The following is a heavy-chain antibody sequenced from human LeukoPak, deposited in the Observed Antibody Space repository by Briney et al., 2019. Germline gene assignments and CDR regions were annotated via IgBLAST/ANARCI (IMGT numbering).Heavy chain of an antibody. CDR3: ARGLGDDYLVFDY. CDR1: GYTFSGNY. Sequence: GASVKVSCKASGYTFSGNYSHWVRQAPGQGLEWMGWIHPNSGGTNYAQKFQGRVTLTRDTSISTAYMELSRLRFDDTAVYYCARGLGDDYLVFDYWGQGTQVTVSS. D-gene: IGHD4/OR15-4a*01. J-gene: IGHJ4*02. CDR2: IHPNSGGT. V-gene: IGHV1-2*02.